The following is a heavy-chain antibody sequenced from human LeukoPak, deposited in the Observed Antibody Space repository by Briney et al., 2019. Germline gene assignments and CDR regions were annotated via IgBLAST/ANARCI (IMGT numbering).Heavy chain of an antibody. Sequence: GGSLRLSWAASGFTFRSYAMSWVRQAPGKGLEWVSAISGSGGSTYYADSVKGRFTISRDNSKNTLYLQMNSLRAEDTAVYYCAKPPLYGDYDYWGQGTLVTVSS. D-gene: IGHD4-17*01. J-gene: IGHJ4*02. V-gene: IGHV3-23*01. CDR2: ISGSGGST. CDR3: AKPPLYGDYDY. CDR1: GFTFRSYA.